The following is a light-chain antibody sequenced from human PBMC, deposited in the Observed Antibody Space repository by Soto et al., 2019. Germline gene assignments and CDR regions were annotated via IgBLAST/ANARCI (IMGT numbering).Light chain of an antibody. CDR1: QSVNIY. Sequence: EIVMTQSPATLSVSPGERATLSCRASQSVNIYLAWYQQKPGQAPRLLIFGASSRATGIPARFSGSGSGTEFNLTISSLQPEDLGIYYCQQTYSTPYTFGQGTKLEIK. V-gene: IGKV3D-15*01. CDR3: QQTYSTPYT. J-gene: IGKJ2*01. CDR2: GAS.